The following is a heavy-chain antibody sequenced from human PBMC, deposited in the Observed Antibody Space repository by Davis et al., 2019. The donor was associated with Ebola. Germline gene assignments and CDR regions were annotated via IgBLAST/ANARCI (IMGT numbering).Heavy chain of an antibody. Sequence: AASVKVSCKASGYTFTSYDINWVRQATGQGLEWMGWMNPNSGNTGYAQKFQGRVTMTRNTSISTAYMELSSLRSEDTAVYYCAKYIVGITRSFDCWGQGTLVTVSS. D-gene: IGHD1-26*01. V-gene: IGHV1-8*01. CDR1: GYTFTSYD. J-gene: IGHJ4*02. CDR3: AKYIVGITRSFDC. CDR2: MNPNSGNT.